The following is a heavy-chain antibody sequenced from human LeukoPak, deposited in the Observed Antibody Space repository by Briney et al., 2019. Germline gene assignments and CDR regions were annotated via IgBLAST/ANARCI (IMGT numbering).Heavy chain of an antibody. Sequence: ASVKVSCKASGYTFTGYYMHWVRQAPGQGLEWMGRINPNSGGTNYAQKFQGRVTMTRDTSISTAYMELSRLRSDDTAVYYCARSIHTYGNSPCDYWGQGTLVTVSS. V-gene: IGHV1-2*06. D-gene: IGHD4-23*01. J-gene: IGHJ4*02. CDR2: INPNSGGT. CDR3: ARSIHTYGNSPCDY. CDR1: GYTFTGYY.